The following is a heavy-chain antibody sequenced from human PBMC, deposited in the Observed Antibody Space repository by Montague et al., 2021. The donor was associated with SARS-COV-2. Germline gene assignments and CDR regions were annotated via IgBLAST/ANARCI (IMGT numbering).Heavy chain of an antibody. CDR1: GFPLDSRGVG. D-gene: IGHD6-19*01. V-gene: IGHV2-5*01. Sequence: PALVKPTQTLTLTCTFSGFPLDSRGVGVGWIRQPPGKALECLALIYWNDDKRYSPSLKTRLTVTKDTSKNQVVLTMTNMDPVDTATYFCAHKNSGWPIEFATWGQGALVTVSS. CDR3: AHKNSGWPIEFAT. CDR2: IYWNDDK. J-gene: IGHJ5*02.